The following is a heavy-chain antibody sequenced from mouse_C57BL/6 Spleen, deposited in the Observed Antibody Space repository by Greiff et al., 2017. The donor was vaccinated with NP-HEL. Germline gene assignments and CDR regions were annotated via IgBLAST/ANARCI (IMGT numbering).Heavy chain of an antibody. V-gene: IGHV1-50*01. CDR1: GYTFTSYW. CDR2: IDPSDSYT. J-gene: IGHJ1*03. Sequence: QVQLQQPGAELVKPGASVKLSCKASGYTFTSYWMQWVKQRPGQGLEWIGEIDPSDSYTNYNQKFKGKATLTVDASSSTAYMQLSSLTSEDSAVYYCARKVYYYGSRWYFDVWGTGTTVTVSS. CDR3: ARKVYYYGSRWYFDV. D-gene: IGHD1-1*01.